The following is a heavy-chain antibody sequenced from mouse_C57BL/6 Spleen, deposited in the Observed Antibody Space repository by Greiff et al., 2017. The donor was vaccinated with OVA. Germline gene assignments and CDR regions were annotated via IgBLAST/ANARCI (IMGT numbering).Heavy chain of an antibody. CDR3: ARLGYDDLDY. Sequence: VHLVESGPELVKPGASVKISCKASGYAFSSSWMNWVKQRPGKGLEWIGRIYPGDGDTNYNGKFKGKATLTADKSSSTAYMQLSSLTSEDSAVYFCARLGYDDLDYWGQGTTLTVSS. CDR1: GYAFSSSW. CDR2: IYPGDGDT. J-gene: IGHJ2*01. V-gene: IGHV1-82*01. D-gene: IGHD2-14*01.